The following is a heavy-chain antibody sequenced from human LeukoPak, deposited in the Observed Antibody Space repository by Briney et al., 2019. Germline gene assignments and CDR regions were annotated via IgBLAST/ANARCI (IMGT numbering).Heavy chain of an antibody. CDR3: VTTVIATMDV. J-gene: IGHJ6*04. D-gene: IGHD4-17*01. CDR2: INSDGSST. V-gene: IGHV3-74*01. Sequence: GGSLRLSCAASGFRFSRYWMHWVRQAPGKGLGWVSRINSDGSSTSYADSVKGRFTISRDNAKNTLYLQMNSLRAEDTAVYYCVTTVIATMDVWGKGTTVTVSS. CDR1: GFRFSRYW.